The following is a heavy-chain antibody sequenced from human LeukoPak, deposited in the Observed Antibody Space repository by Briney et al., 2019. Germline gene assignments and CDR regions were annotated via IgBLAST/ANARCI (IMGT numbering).Heavy chain of an antibody. CDR2: ITNSGGGT. Sequence: GGSLRLSCVASEFTFSSYAISWVHQATGKGLEWVSTITNSGGGTYYVDSVKGRLTISRDNSKNTLYLKMNSLRAEDTAVYYCAKSRVPASLDQVYIWGQGTMVTVSS. V-gene: IGHV3-23*01. D-gene: IGHD2-2*01. CDR3: AKSRVPASLDQVYI. CDR1: EFTFSSYA. J-gene: IGHJ3*02.